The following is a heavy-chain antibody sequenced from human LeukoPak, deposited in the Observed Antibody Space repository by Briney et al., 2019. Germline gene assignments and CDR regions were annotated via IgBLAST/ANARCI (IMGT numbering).Heavy chain of an antibody. Sequence: SETLSLTCTVSGDSVNSGTYYWNWIRQPPGKGLEWIGYIYYSGNTKYNPSLKSRVTISLDTSKNQFSLNLSSVTAADTAMYYCARCDSGFDSWGQGTLVTVSS. CDR3: ARCDSGFDS. CDR2: IYYSGNT. J-gene: IGHJ4*02. V-gene: IGHV4-61*01. CDR1: GDSVNSGTYY. D-gene: IGHD1-1*01.